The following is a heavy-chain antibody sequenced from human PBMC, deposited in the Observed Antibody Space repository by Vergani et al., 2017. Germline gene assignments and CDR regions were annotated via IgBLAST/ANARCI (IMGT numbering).Heavy chain of an antibody. CDR3: ATFDLHRGTMIEKRGAFDI. CDR1: GGPFSSYA. Sequence: QVQLVQSGAEVKKPGASVKVSCKASGGPFSSYAISWVRQAPGQGLEWMGRIIPMLGIANYAQKFQGRVTITADKSTSTAYMELSSLRSEDTAVYYCATFDLHRGTMIEKRGAFDIWGQGTMVTVSS. J-gene: IGHJ3*02. D-gene: IGHD3-22*01. CDR2: IIPMLGIA. V-gene: IGHV1-69*04.